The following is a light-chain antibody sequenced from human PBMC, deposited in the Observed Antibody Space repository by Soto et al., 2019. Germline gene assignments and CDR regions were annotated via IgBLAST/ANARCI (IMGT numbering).Light chain of an antibody. V-gene: IGKV3-11*01. CDR2: DAS. J-gene: IGKJ4*01. CDR1: QSVSSY. Sequence: EIVLTQSPGTLSLSPGERATLPCRASQSVSSYLAWYQQKPGQAPRLLIYDASNRATGIPARFGGSGSGTDFTLTISSLEPEDFAVYYCQQRSNWPLTFGGGAKVDI. CDR3: QQRSNWPLT.